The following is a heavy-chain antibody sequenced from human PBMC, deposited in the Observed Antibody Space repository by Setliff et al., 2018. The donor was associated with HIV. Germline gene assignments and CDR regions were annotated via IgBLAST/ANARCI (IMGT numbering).Heavy chain of an antibody. CDR1: GGIFNTYG. V-gene: IGHV1-69*13. D-gene: IGHD5-12*01. Sequence: SVKVSCKASGGIFNTYGMNWVRQAPGQGLEWMGGIIPIARAPNYAQKFQDRVTITADESTTTVYMEVRSLKSEDTALYYCARGPLYGYDRGYFDYWGQGTRVTVSS. CDR2: IIPIARAP. CDR3: ARGPLYGYDRGYFDY. J-gene: IGHJ4*02.